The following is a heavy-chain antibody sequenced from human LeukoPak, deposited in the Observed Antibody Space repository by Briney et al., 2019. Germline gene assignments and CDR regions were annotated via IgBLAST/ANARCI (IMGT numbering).Heavy chain of an antibody. CDR1: GITFSTYA. CDR3: ARDRGSGYY. D-gene: IGHD3-3*01. J-gene: IGHJ4*02. V-gene: IGHV3-23*01. CDR2: ISGSAAST. Sequence: GGSLRLSCAASGITFSTYAMNWVRQAPGKGLEWVSVISGSAASTSYADSVKGRFTISRDNAKNSLYLQMNSLRAEDTAVYYCARDRGSGYYWGQGTLVTVSS.